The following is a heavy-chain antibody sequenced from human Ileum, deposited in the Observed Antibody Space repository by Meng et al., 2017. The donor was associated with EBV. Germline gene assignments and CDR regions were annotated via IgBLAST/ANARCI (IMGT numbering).Heavy chain of an antibody. D-gene: IGHD1-26*01. CDR3: ARVEVGITSGDY. CDR2: ISAYNGNT. J-gene: IGHJ4*02. Sequence: QAQWVQCGGWVKKPGASVKVPCKASGYTFTNYGITWVRQAPGQGLEWMGGISAYNGNTNYAQTLQGRVTMTTDTSTSTAYMELGSLRSDDTAVYYCARVEVGITSGDYWGQGTLVTVSS. V-gene: IGHV1-18*01. CDR1: GYTFTNYG.